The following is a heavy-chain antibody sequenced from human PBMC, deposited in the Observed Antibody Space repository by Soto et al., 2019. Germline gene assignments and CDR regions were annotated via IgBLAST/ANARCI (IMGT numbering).Heavy chain of an antibody. Sequence: VGSLILSCTASGFTLDIYIMNWSRQAPGKGLEWVSSISSSSSYIYYADSVKGRFTISRDNAKNSLYLQMNSLRAEDTAVYYCARDKAATVTTTTQYYYYGMDVWGQGTTVTVSS. J-gene: IGHJ6*02. CDR1: GFTLDIYI. V-gene: IGHV3-21*01. CDR2: ISSSSSYI. CDR3: ARDKAATVTTTTQYYYYGMDV. D-gene: IGHD4-17*01.